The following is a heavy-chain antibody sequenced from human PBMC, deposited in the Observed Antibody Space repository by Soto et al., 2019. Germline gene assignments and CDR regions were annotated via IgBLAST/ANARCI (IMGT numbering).Heavy chain of an antibody. CDR1: GFTFTRSA. V-gene: IGHV1-58*01. CDR3: AAEDVTMVRGGTYYYYGMDV. J-gene: IGHJ6*02. Sequence: SVNVSFKASGFTFTRSAVQRVRQAGGQRLEWIGWIVVGSGNTNYAQKFQERVTITRDMSTSTAYMELSSLRSEDTAVYYCAAEDVTMVRGGTYYYYGMDVWGQGTTVTVSS. D-gene: IGHD3-10*01. CDR2: IVVGSGNT.